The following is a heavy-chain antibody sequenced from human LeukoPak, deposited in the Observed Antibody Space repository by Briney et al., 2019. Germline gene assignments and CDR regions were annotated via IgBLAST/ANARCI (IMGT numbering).Heavy chain of an antibody. CDR1: GFTFRNYG. CDR2: IWYDGSNK. J-gene: IGHJ6*02. V-gene: IGHV3-33*01. Sequence: GGSLRLSCAASGFTFRNYGIHWVRQAPGKGLEWVAIIWYDGSNKYYADSVKGRFTIPRDNSKNTLYLQMNSLRAEDTALYYCARGNYQLSNGMDVWGQGTTVTVSS. CDR3: ARGNYQLSNGMDV. D-gene: IGHD1-7*01.